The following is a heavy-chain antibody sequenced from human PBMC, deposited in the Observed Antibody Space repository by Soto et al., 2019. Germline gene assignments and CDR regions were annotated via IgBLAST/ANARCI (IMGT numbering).Heavy chain of an antibody. D-gene: IGHD5-12*01. Sequence: QITLKESGPTLVKPTQTLTLTCTLSGFSLSTSGVGVGWIRQPQGKALEWLALIYWDDDKRYSPFLKSRLTITKDTSKNQVVLTLTNMDPVDTATYYCALKGDGYRGFKYWGQGTLVTVSS. V-gene: IGHV2-5*02. J-gene: IGHJ4*02. CDR2: IYWDDDK. CDR3: ALKGDGYRGFKY. CDR1: GFSLSTSGVG.